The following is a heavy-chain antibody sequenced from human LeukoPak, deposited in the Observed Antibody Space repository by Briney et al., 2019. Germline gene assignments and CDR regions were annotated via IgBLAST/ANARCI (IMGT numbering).Heavy chain of an antibody. CDR1: GDSISYYY. J-gene: IGHJ4*02. D-gene: IGHD5-18*01. V-gene: IGHV4-59*01. CDR2: IYYSGNT. Sequence: SETLSLTCTVSGDSISYYYWSWIRQPPGKGLEWIGKIYYSGNTNYNPSLKNRVTISVDTSKNQFSLKLSSVTAADTAVYYCARVRGYSYDSSDFDYWGQGTLVTASS. CDR3: ARVRGYSYDSSDFDY.